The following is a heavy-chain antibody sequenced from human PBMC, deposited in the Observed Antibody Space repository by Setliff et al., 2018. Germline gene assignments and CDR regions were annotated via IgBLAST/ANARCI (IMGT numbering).Heavy chain of an antibody. CDR1: GSTVSTSY. Sequence: PGGSLRLSCAASGSTVSTSYVSRVRQAPGKGLEWVSIIYSGGYTNHADSVKGRFTISRDNSKNTLYLQMNSLRAEDTAVYYCARDVQGGGYPDYWGQGTQVTVSS. V-gene: IGHV3-53*01. CDR2: IYSGGYT. J-gene: IGHJ4*02. CDR3: ARDVQGGGYPDY. D-gene: IGHD3-16*01.